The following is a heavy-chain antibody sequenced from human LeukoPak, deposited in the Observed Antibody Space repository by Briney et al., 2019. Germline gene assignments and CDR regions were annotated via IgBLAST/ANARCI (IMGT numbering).Heavy chain of an antibody. CDR2: ISWNSAGI. Sequence: GGSLRLSCAASGFTFDDYAMHWVRQAPGKGLEWVSGISWNSAGIGYADSVKGRFTVSRDNAKNSLYLQMNSLRAEDTALYYCAKDPRYSYGSIDSWGQGTLVTVSS. J-gene: IGHJ4*02. V-gene: IGHV3-9*01. D-gene: IGHD5-18*01. CDR3: AKDPRYSYGSIDS. CDR1: GFTFDDYA.